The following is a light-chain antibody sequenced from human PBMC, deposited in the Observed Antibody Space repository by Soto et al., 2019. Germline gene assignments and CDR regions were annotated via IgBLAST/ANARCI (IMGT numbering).Light chain of an antibody. CDR3: SLYTSSSPHVV. V-gene: IGLV2-14*01. CDR1: SSDVGGYNY. Sequence: QSALTQPASVSGSPGQSITISCTGTSSDVGGYNYVSWYQHHPGKAPKLMIYEVSNRPSGVSNRFSGSKSGNTASLTISGLQPEDEADYYCSLYTSSSPHVVFGGGTKLTVL. J-gene: IGLJ2*01. CDR2: EVS.